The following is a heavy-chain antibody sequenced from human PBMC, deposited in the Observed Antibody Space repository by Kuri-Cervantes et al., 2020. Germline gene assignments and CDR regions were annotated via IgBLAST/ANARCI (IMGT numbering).Heavy chain of an antibody. Sequence: ASVKVSCKASGYTFTGSYIHWVRQAPGQGLEWMGWINPNSGGTSYAQEFQGRVTMTRDTSISTAYMELSRLKSDDTAVYYCARDYCSGNICFSYFDSWGQGTLVTVSS. CDR1: GYTFTGSY. V-gene: IGHV1-2*02. D-gene: IGHD2-15*01. CDR2: INPNSGGT. J-gene: IGHJ4*02. CDR3: ARDYCSGNICFSYFDS.